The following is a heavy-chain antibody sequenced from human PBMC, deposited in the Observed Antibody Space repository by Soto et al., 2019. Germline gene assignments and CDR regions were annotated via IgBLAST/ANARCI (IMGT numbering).Heavy chain of an antibody. CDR2: ISYDGSNK. D-gene: IGHD3-9*01. J-gene: IGHJ4*02. CDR1: GFTFSSYG. Sequence: LRLSCAASGFTFSSYGMHWVRQAPGKGLEWVAVISYDGSNKCYADSVKGRFTISRDNSKNTLYLQMNSLRAEDTAVYYCAKVGRYFDGGFDYWGQGTLVTVSS. CDR3: AKVGRYFDGGFDY. V-gene: IGHV3-30*18.